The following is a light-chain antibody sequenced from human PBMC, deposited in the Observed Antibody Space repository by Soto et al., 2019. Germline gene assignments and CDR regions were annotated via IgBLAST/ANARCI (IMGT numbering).Light chain of an antibody. J-gene: IGKJ1*01. CDR2: DAS. Sequence: IKMTQSPSTLSASLGDRVTITCRASQSISGWLAWYQQKPGKAPKLLIYDASSLESGVPSRFSGSGSGTDFTLTISSLQPDDFATYYCQPRYSIRTLAQGTKVDIK. V-gene: IGKV1-5*01. CDR3: QPRYSIRT. CDR1: QSISGW.